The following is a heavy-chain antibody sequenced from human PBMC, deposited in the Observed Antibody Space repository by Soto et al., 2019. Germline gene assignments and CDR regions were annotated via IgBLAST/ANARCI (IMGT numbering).Heavy chain of an antibody. D-gene: IGHD6-13*01. J-gene: IGHJ5*02. Sequence: SVKVSCKASGGTFSSYAISWVRQAPGQGLEWMGGIIPIFGTANYAQKFQGRVTITADESTSTAYMELSSLRSEGTAVYYCARETRDSSSWYWFDPWGQGTLVTVSS. CDR1: GGTFSSYA. CDR2: IIPIFGTA. CDR3: ARETRDSSSWYWFDP. V-gene: IGHV1-69*13.